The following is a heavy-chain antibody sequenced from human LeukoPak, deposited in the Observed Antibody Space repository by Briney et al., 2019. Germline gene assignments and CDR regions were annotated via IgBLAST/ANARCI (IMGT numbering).Heavy chain of an antibody. J-gene: IGHJ5*02. CDR3: AKNGRDCYGTSCYSRGGTPLRYNWFDP. CDR1: GGSMSSTDHF. Sequence: PSETLSLTCIVSGGSMSSTDHFWGWIRQPPGKGLEWIEEINHGGSTSYNPSLRSRVDISVDTSKNQFSLRLRSVTAADTAFYYCAKNGRDCYGTSCYSRGGTPLRYNWFDPWGQGTLVTVSS. V-gene: IGHV4-39*07. CDR2: INHGGST. D-gene: IGHD2-15*01.